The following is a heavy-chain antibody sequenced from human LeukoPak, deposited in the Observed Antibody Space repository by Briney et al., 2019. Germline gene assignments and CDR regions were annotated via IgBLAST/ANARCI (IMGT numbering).Heavy chain of an antibody. CDR3: ARGQWLPVFDF. Sequence: SETLSLTCTVSGVSISSSNYYWSWIRQPPGKGLEWIGYIYHSGSTNYNPSLKSRVTISVDTSKNHFSLKLSSVTAADTAVYYCARGQWLPVFDFWGQGTLVTVSS. D-gene: IGHD3-22*01. CDR2: IYHSGST. V-gene: IGHV4-61*03. CDR1: GVSISSSNYY. J-gene: IGHJ4*02.